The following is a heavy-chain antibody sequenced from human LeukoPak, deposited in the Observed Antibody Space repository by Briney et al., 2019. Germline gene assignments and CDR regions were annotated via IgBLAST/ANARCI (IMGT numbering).Heavy chain of an antibody. CDR3: ARGGLLWFGENNNWFDP. V-gene: IGHV4-34*01. CDR2: INHSGST. Sequence: SETLSLTCAVYGGSFSGYYWSWIRQPPGNGLEWIGEINHSGSTNYNPSLKSRVTISVDTSKNQFSLKLSSVTAADTAVYYCARGGLLWFGENNNWFDPWGQGTLVTVSS. D-gene: IGHD3-10*01. CDR1: GGSFSGYY. J-gene: IGHJ5*02.